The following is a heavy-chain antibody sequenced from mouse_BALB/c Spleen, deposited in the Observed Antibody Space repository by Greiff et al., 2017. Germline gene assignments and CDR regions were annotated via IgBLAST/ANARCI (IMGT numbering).Heavy chain of an antibody. CDR2: ISSGGSYT. CDR1: GFTFSSYA. V-gene: IGHV5-9-4*01. CDR3: ARERAGAY. J-gene: IGHJ3*01. Sequence: EVKLQESGGGLVKPGGSLKLSCAASGFTFSSYAMSWVRQSPEKRLEWVAEISSGGSYTYYPDTVTGRFTISRDNAKNTLYLEMSSLRSEDTAMYYCARERAGAYWGQGTLVTVSA.